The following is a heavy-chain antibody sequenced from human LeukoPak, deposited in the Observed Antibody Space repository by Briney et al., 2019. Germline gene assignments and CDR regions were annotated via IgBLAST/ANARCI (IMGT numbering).Heavy chain of an antibody. V-gene: IGHV3-53*01. CDR1: GFTVSSNY. J-gene: IGHJ4*02. Sequence: PGGFLRLSCAASGFTVSSNYMSWVRQAPGKGLEWVSVLYSDGTTYYVDSVKGRFTISRDNSRNTLYLQMDNLRAEDTAVYFCARAAYDSNGYTANHDYWGQGTLVTVSS. CDR3: ARAAYDSNGYTANHDY. D-gene: IGHD3-22*01. CDR2: LYSDGTT.